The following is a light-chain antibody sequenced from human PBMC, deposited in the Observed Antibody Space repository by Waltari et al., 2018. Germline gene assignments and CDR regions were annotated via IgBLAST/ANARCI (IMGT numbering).Light chain of an antibody. CDR3: AAWDDSLNGPV. V-gene: IGLV1-44*01. J-gene: IGLJ2*01. Sequence: QPALTQPPSASGTPGQRVTIFSPGSSANLGSKGVTWYQQFPGTAPKLLIYTTNQRPSGVPDRFAGSKSGTSASLAITGLQSEDEADYYCAAWDDSLNGPVFGGGTKLTVL. CDR1: SANLGSKG. CDR2: TTN.